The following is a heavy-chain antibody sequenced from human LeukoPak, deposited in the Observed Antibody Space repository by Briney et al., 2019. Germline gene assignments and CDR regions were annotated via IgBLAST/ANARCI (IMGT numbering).Heavy chain of an antibody. CDR1: GFTFNVYA. D-gene: IGHD3-22*01. J-gene: IGHJ3*02. CDR3: TKDMISGNGEYDAFDI. V-gene: IGHV3-23*01. Sequence: GGSLRLSCAASGFTFNVYAMTWVRQAPGKGLEWVSTIGNGLYYTDSVKGRFTISRDDSKSTLYLQMNSLRAEDAAIYYCTKDMISGNGEYDAFDIWGQGTIVTVSS. CDR2: IGNGL.